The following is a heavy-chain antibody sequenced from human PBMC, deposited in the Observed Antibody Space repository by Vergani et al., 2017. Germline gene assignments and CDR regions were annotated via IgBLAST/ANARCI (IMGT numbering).Heavy chain of an antibody. J-gene: IGHJ4*02. CDR3: AKDYCGGDCYSFDY. CDR2: ILYDGSNK. Sequence: QVQLVESGGGLVKPGRSLRISCAASGFTFSGYGMHWVRQAPGKGLEWVAVILYDGSNKYYADSVKGRFTISRDNSKNTLYLQMNSLRAEDTAVYYCAKDYCGGDCYSFDYWGQGTLVTVSS. V-gene: IGHV3-30*18. D-gene: IGHD2-21*01. CDR1: GFTFSGYG.